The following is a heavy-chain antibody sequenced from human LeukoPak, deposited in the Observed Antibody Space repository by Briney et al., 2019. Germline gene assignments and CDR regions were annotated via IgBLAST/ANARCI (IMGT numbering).Heavy chain of an antibody. CDR1: GDSVSSNSAA. CDR2: TYYRSKWYN. V-gene: IGHV6-1*01. J-gene: IGHJ4*02. Sequence: SQTLTLTCAISGDSVSSNSAARSWLRQSPSRGLEWLGRTYYRSKWYNDYAVSVKSRITNNPDTSKNQFSLQLNSVTPEDAAVYYCARGIAAAALGYWGQGTLVTVSS. D-gene: IGHD6-13*01. CDR3: ARGIAAAALGY.